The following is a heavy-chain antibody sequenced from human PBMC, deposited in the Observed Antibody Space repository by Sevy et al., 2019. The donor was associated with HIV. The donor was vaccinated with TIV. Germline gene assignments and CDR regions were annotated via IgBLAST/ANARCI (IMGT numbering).Heavy chain of an antibody. V-gene: IGHV1-8*01. CDR1: GYTFTSYD. D-gene: IGHD1-1*01. Sequence: ASVKVSCKASGYTFTSYDINWVRQAAGQGLEWMGWMNPNSGNTGYAQKFQGRATMTRNTSISTAYMELSSLRSEDTAVYYCARGGAYNSVGGSSYGMVVWGQGTTVTVSS. CDR2: MNPNSGNT. CDR3: ARGGAYNSVGGSSYGMVV. J-gene: IGHJ6*02.